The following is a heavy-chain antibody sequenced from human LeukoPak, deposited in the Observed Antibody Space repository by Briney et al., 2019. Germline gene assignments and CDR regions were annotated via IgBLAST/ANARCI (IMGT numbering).Heavy chain of an antibody. V-gene: IGHV4-59*01. CDR2: IYYSGST. CDR3: ARHVDSNNWYHWLDP. Sequence: PSETLSHTCTVSGGSISGNYWSWIRQPPGKGLEWIGCIYYSGSTNYNPSLKSRVTISVDTSKNHFSLRLSSVTAADTAVYYCARHVDSNNWYHWLDPWGQGTLVTVSS. D-gene: IGHD6-13*01. CDR1: GGSISGNY. J-gene: IGHJ5*02.